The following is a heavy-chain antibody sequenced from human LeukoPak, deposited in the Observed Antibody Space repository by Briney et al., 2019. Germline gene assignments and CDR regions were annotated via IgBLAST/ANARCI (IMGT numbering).Heavy chain of an antibody. Sequence: GGSLRLSCAASGFTFSNYDMSWVRQAPGKGLEWVSAISGTGGNTYYADSVKGRFTISKDNSKNTLYLQMNSLRAEDTAVYYCAKVDGGNGRRDYWGQGTLVTVSS. V-gene: IGHV3-23*01. CDR1: GFTFSNYD. CDR3: AKVDGGNGRRDY. D-gene: IGHD4-23*01. CDR2: ISGTGGNT. J-gene: IGHJ4*02.